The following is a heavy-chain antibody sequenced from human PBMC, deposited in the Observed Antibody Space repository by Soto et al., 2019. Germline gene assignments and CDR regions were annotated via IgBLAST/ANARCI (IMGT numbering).Heavy chain of an antibody. Sequence: QVQLVQSGTEVKKPGASVKVSCKASGYTFTSYGISWVRQAPGQGLEWMGWISPYDDNTNYAQNLQGRVTMTTDTSTRTDYMELRSLRSDDTAVYYCARGGYYDSSGSRNYHYYGMDAWGQGTTVTVS. CDR2: ISPYDDNT. CDR3: ARGGYYDSSGSRNYHYYGMDA. D-gene: IGHD3-22*01. V-gene: IGHV1-18*01. CDR1: GYTFTSYG. J-gene: IGHJ6*02.